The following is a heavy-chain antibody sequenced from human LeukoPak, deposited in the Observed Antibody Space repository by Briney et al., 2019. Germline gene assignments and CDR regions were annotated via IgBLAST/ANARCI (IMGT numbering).Heavy chain of an antibody. CDR2: IYTSGST. V-gene: IGHV4-4*07. CDR3: ARGSYPTDYYYYMDV. CDR1: GGSISSYY. Sequence: PSETLSLTCTVSGGSISSYYWSWIRQPAGKGLEWIGRIYTSGSTNYNPSLKSRVTMSVDTSKNQFSLKLSAVTAADTAVYYCARGSYPTDYYYYMDVWGKGTTVTVSS. J-gene: IGHJ6*03.